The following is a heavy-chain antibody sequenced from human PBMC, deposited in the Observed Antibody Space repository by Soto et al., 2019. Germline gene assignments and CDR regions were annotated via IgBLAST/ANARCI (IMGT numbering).Heavy chain of an antibody. CDR1: GFTFSSYA. J-gene: IGHJ4*02. CDR2: ISYDGSNK. V-gene: IGHV3-30-3*01. Sequence: QVQLVESGGGVVQPGRSLRLSCAASGFTFSSYAMHWVRQAPGKGLEWVAVISYDGSNKYYADSVKGRFTISRDNSKNTLYLQMNSLRAEDTAVYYCARDPRAIAVAGRGRGFAYWGQGTLVTVSS. CDR3: ARDPRAIAVAGRGRGFAY. D-gene: IGHD6-19*01.